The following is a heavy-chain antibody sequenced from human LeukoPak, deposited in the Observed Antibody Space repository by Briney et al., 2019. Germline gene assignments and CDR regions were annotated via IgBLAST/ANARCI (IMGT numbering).Heavy chain of an antibody. CDR2: ISGSGTNT. CDR1: GFTFSSYG. V-gene: IGHV3-23*01. D-gene: IGHD3-3*02. Sequence: HPGGSLRLSCAASGFTFSSYGMSWVRQAPGKGLEWVSAISGSGTNTYYADSVKGRFTISRDNSKNTLDLQMNSLRAEDTAVYYCAKANGAIFGVAGYFDYWGQGTLVTVSS. J-gene: IGHJ4*02. CDR3: AKANGAIFGVAGYFDY.